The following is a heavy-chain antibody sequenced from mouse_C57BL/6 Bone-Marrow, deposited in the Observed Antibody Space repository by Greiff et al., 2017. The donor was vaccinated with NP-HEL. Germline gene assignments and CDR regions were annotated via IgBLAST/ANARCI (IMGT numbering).Heavy chain of an antibody. CDR3: ARDPTVVATGYFDV. CDR2: IDPSDSYT. CDR1: GYTFTSYW. D-gene: IGHD1-1*01. J-gene: IGHJ1*03. Sequence: QVQLQQPGAELVMPGASVKLSCKASGYTFTSYWMHWVKQRPGQGLEWIGEIDPSDSYTNYNQKFKGKSTLTVDKSSSTAYMQLSSLTSEDSAVYYCARDPTVVATGYFDVWGTGTTVTVSS. V-gene: IGHV1-69*01.